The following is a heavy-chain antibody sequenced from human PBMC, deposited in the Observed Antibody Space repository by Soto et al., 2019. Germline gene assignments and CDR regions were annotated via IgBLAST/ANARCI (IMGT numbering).Heavy chain of an antibody. J-gene: IGHJ6*02. CDR2: INPSGGST. CDR3: RGAAPKVTRKNYYYYYGMDV. Sequence: GASVKVSCKASGYTFTSYYMHWVRQAPGQGLEWMGIINPSGGSTSYAQKFQGRVTMTRDTSTSTVYMELSSLRSEDTAVFYWRGAAPKVTRKNYYYYYGMDVWGQGTTVTVSS. CDR1: GYTFTSYY. D-gene: IGHD4-4*01. V-gene: IGHV1-46*01.